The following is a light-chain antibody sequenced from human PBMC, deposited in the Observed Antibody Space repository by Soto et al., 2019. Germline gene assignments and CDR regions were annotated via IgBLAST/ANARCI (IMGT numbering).Light chain of an antibody. J-gene: IGLJ1*01. CDR3: AAWDDSLNGPLYV. Sequence: QSVLTQPPSASGTPGQRGTISCSGSSSNIGSNTVNWYQQLPGTAPKLLIYSNNQRPSGVPDRFSGSKSGTSASLAISGLQSEDEADYYCAAWDDSLNGPLYVFGTGTKVTV. CDR2: SNN. CDR1: SSNIGSNT. V-gene: IGLV1-44*01.